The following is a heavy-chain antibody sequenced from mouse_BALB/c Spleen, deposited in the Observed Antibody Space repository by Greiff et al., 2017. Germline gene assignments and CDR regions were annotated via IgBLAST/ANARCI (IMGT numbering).Heavy chain of an antibody. CDR1: GFNIKDTY. V-gene: IGHV14-3*02. Sequence: VQLQQSGAELVKPGASVKLSCTASGFNIKDTYMHWVKQRPEQGLEWIGRIDPANGNTKYDPKFQGKATITADTSSNTAYLQLSSLTSEDTAVYYCASGTGTWFAYWGQGTRVTVSA. CDR2: IDPANGNT. CDR3: ASGTGTWFAY. J-gene: IGHJ3*01. D-gene: IGHD4-1*01.